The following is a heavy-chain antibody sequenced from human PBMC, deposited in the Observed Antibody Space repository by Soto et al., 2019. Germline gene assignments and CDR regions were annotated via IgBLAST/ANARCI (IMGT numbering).Heavy chain of an antibody. Sequence: QVQLQESGPGLVKPSETLSLTCTVSGGSISSYYWSWIRQPPGKGLEWIGYIYYSGSTNYNPSLKSRVTISVDTSKNQFSLKLSSVTAADTAVYYCARGPTYYYDSSGYFDYWGQGTLVTVSS. D-gene: IGHD3-22*01. CDR2: IYYSGST. CDR3: ARGPTYYYDSSGYFDY. CDR1: GGSISSYY. J-gene: IGHJ4*02. V-gene: IGHV4-59*01.